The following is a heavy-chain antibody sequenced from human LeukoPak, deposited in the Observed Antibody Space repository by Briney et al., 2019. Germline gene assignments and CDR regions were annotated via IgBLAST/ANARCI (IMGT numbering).Heavy chain of an antibody. CDR1: GFSVSTKY. CDR2: INVGGDT. Sequence: GGSLRLSCAASGFSVSTKYMSWGRQAPGRGLEWVSIINVGGDTYYADSVKGRFTISRDTSKNTVYLQMDNLRAEDTAVYYCARGQGFLLDLWGQGTLVTVSS. CDR3: ARGQGFLLDL. D-gene: IGHD3-10*01. V-gene: IGHV3-53*01. J-gene: IGHJ5*02.